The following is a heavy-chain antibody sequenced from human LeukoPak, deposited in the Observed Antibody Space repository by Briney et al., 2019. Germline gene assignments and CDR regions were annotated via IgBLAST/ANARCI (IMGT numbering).Heavy chain of an antibody. V-gene: IGHV3-43D*03. J-gene: IGHJ4*02. CDR2: ITWDGGST. Sequence: GGSLRLSCAASGFTFDDYAMHCVRQAPGKGLEWVSFITWDGGSTYYADSVKGRFTISRDNSKNSLYMQMNSLRAEDTALYYCAKDTGQWLIDYFDYWGQGTLVTVSS. D-gene: IGHD6-19*01. CDR1: GFTFDDYA. CDR3: AKDTGQWLIDYFDY.